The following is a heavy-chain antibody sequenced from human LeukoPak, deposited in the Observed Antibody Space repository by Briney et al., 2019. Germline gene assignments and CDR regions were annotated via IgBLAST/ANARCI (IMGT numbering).Heavy chain of an antibody. J-gene: IGHJ3*02. V-gene: IGHV1-69*05. D-gene: IGHD2-15*01. CDR2: IIPIFGTA. Sequence: SGRLSSSPAGGACSIYAISWLRQSPGHGLEWMGRIIPIFGTANYAQKFPGRVTITTDESTSTAYMELSSLRSEDTAVYYCARDPGGYCSSGSCSYDDAFDIWGQGTMVTVSS. CDR3: ARDPGGYCSSGSCSYDDAFDI. CDR1: GGACSIYA.